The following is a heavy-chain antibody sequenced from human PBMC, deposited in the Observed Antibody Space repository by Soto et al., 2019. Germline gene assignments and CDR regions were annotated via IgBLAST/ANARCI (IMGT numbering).Heavy chain of an antibody. V-gene: IGHV3-15*01. CDR3: TTDAPSAKNIYGVDAFDI. Sequence: EVQLVESGGGLVKPGGSLRLSCAASGFTFSNAWMSWVRQAPGKGLEWVGRIKSKTDGGTTDYAAPVKGRFTISRDDSKNTLYLQMNSLKTEDTAVYYCTTDAPSAKNIYGVDAFDIWGQGTMVTVSS. D-gene: IGHD4-17*01. J-gene: IGHJ3*02. CDR2: IKSKTDGGTT. CDR1: GFTFSNAW.